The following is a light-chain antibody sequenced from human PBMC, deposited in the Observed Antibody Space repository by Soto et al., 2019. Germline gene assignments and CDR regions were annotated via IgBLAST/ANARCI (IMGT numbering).Light chain of an antibody. J-gene: IGLJ1*01. CDR2: EGI. CDR3: CSYVGATTYV. Sequence: QSALTQPASVSGSPGHSITISCTGTSNTIGGYNVVSWYQQHPGTAPKVIIYEGIKRPSGVSNRFSGSISGSTASLTISGLQAEDEADYYCCSYVGATTYVFGTGTKVTVL. CDR1: SNTIGGYNV. V-gene: IGLV2-23*01.